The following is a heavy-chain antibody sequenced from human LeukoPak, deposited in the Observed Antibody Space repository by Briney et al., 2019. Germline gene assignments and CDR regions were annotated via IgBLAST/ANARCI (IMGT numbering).Heavy chain of an antibody. CDR2: ISVNNADT. CDR3: ARARLLWFGELSHPSDY. J-gene: IGHJ4*02. Sequence: ASVKVSCKASGYSFTNYGISWVRQAPGQGLQWMGWISVNNADTNYAQNFQGRVTLTTDTSTGTAYMELRSLRSDDTAVYYCARARLLWFGELSHPSDYWGQGTLVTVSS. V-gene: IGHV1-18*01. CDR1: GYSFTNYG. D-gene: IGHD3-10*01.